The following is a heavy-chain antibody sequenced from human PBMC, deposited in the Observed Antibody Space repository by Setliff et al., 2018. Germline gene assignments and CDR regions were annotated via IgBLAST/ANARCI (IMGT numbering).Heavy chain of an antibody. Sequence: ASVKVSCKASGGSFRSYGISWVRQAPGQGLEWMGGTIPSFGSTNYAQKFQDRVTIITDESTSTAYMELSSLRTEDTAVYYCAREGVDTRSSTDYRYYMDVWGKGTTVTVSS. D-gene: IGHD5-18*01. J-gene: IGHJ6*03. CDR1: GGSFRSYG. V-gene: IGHV1-69*05. CDR2: TIPSFGST. CDR3: AREGVDTRSSTDYRYYMDV.